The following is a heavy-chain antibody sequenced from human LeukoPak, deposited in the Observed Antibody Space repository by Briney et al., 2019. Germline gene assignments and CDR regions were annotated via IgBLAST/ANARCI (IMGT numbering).Heavy chain of an antibody. CDR2: IIGNSKMI. D-gene: IGHD3-3*01. Sequence: PGRSLRLSCEASGFSFSIFAINWDRQAPGKGLGWVALIIGNSKMIEYADSVKGRFTISRDNSRDTVYLQMNSLRVEDTAVYYCVKDRIPDGYYSVDYWGQGTLVTVSS. CDR3: VKDRIPDGYYSVDY. J-gene: IGHJ4*02. V-gene: IGHV3-23*01. CDR1: GFSFSIFA.